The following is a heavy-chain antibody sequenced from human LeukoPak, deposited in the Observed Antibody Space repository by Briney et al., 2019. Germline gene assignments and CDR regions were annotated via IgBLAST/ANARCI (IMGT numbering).Heavy chain of an antibody. CDR1: GLTFSSYE. J-gene: IGHJ6*02. Sequence: GGSLRLSCAASGLTFSSYEMNWVRQAPGKGLEWVSYISSSGSTIYYADSVKGRFTISRDNSKNTVYLQMNNLRAEDTAVYYCARERRDTSAFYGMDVWGQGTPVTVSS. CDR3: ARERRDTSAFYGMDV. D-gene: IGHD6-19*01. CDR2: ISSSGSTI. V-gene: IGHV3-48*03.